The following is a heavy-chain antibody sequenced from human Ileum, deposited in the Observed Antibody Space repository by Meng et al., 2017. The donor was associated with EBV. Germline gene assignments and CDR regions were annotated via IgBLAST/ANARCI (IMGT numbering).Heavy chain of an antibody. CDR1: GDSVSSEKTA. Sequence: QLQRQWSGRGIGQPSPSLPLSGGISGDSVSSEKTAWNWSRQSPSRGLEWLGRTYRRSRWYYDYALSVKSRINIRPDTSQHQVSLHLTSLPDSAPLLSYFATSRIATFARWGQGPLVTVSS. J-gene: IGHJ4*02. CDR2: TYRRSRWYY. CDR3: ATSRIATFAR. V-gene: IGHV6-1*01. D-gene: IGHD3-16*01.